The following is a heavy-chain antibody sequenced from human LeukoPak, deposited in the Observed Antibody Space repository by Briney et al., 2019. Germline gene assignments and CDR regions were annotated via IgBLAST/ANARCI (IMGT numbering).Heavy chain of an antibody. J-gene: IGHJ4*02. V-gene: IGHV3-30*18. CDR2: ISNDGANK. Sequence: PGGSLRLSCAASGFTFSSYGMYWVRQAPGKGLEWVAVISNDGANKYYADSVKGRFTIFRDDSKNTLFPQMNSLRPEDTAMYYCAKYQGYDSDYMAVWGQGALVTVSS. CDR3: AKYQGYDSDYMAV. CDR1: GFTFSSYG. D-gene: IGHD3-22*01.